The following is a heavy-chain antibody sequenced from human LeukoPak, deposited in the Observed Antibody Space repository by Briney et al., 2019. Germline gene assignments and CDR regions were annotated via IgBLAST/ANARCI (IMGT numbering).Heavy chain of an antibody. Sequence: GGSLRLSCAASGFSFSSSGIHWVRQAPGKGLEWVSFIQTGGDPKYYADSVRGRLTISRDNSKKTCSLQMDSLRVEDTATYYCAREASTEIIGGMDVRGQGTTVTATS. J-gene: IGHJ6*02. D-gene: IGHD2-8*02. CDR1: GFSFSSSG. V-gene: IGHV3-30*02. CDR2: IQTGGDPK. CDR3: AREASTEIIGGMDV.